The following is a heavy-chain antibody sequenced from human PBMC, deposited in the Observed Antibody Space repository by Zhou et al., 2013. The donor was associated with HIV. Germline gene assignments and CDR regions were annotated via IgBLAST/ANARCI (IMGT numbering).Heavy chain of an antibody. CDR3: AITIVVVPAAIYEPYYYYMDV. CDR2: IIPIFGTA. V-gene: IGHV1-69*05. D-gene: IGHD2-2*01. J-gene: IGHJ6*03. CDR1: GGTFSSYA. Sequence: QVQLVQSGAEVKKPGSSVKVSCKASGGTFSSYAISWVRQAPGQGLEWMGGIIPIFGTANYAQKFQGRVTITTDESTSTAYMELSSLRSEDTAVYYCAITIVVVPAAIYEPYYYYMDVWGKGTTVTVSS.